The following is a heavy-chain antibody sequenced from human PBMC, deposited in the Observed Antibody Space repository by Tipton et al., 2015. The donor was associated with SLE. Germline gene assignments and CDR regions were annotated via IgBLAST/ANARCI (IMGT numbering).Heavy chain of an antibody. CDR3: TSLAVAGTDY. CDR1: GYPISTTYY. D-gene: IGHD6-19*01. Sequence: TLSLTCTVSGYPISTTYYWNWIRQAPGKGLEWIGEIHHSGTTNYNPSLKSRVTISVDTSKNQFSLNLTSVTAADTAVYYCTSLAVAGTDYWGQGTLVTVSS. J-gene: IGHJ4*02. CDR2: IHHSGTT. V-gene: IGHV4-38-2*02.